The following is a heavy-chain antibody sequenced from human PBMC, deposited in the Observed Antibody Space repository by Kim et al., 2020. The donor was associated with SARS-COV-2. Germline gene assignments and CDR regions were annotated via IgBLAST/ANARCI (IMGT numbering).Heavy chain of an antibody. D-gene: IGHD3-10*02. V-gene: IGHV3-21*01. CDR1: GFTFSSYS. CDR3: ARDGGRYYVDRWFDP. Sequence: GSLRLSCAASGFTFSSYSMNWVRQAPGKGLEWVSSISSSSSYIYYADSVKGRFTISRDNAKNSLYLQMNSLRAEDTAVYYCARDGGRYYVDRWFDPWGQGTLVTVSS. J-gene: IGHJ5*02. CDR2: ISSSSSYI.